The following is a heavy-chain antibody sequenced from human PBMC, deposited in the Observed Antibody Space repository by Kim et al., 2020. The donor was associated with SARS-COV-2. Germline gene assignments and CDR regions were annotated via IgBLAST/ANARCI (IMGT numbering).Heavy chain of an antibody. CDR3: ARDGQARGY. CDR2: GTT. V-gene: IGHV3-53*01. J-gene: IGHJ4*02. Sequence: GTTYYADSVKGQFTISIHNSKNTLYLQMNSLRAEDTAVYYCARDGQARGYWGQATLVTVSS.